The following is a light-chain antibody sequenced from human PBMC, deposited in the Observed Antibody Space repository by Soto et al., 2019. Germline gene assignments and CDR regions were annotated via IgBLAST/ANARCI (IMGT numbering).Light chain of an antibody. CDR1: QGIRND. CDR3: LQDYNFWT. J-gene: IGKJ1*01. CDR2: AAS. V-gene: IGKV1-6*01. Sequence: AIQMTQSPSSLSASVGDRVTMTCRASQGIRNDLGWYQQKPGKAPKLLIYAASSLQSGVPSRFSGSGSGTDFTLTISSLQPEDFATYYFLQDYNFWTFGQGTKVEIK.